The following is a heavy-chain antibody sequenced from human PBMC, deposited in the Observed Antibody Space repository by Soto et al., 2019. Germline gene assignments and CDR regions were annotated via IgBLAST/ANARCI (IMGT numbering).Heavy chain of an antibody. CDR2: IIPNFGTT. J-gene: IGHJ4*02. Sequence: QVQLVQSGAEVKKAGSSVKVSCKASGGSFSNFVISWVRQAPGQGLEWMGGIIPNFGTTNYAQKFQGKVTITADETTRSAYLELSCLTSEDTSVYYCARDVGGEATIRYWGQGTLVTVSS. CDR3: ARDVGGEATIRY. D-gene: IGHD3-16*01. CDR1: GGSFSNFV. V-gene: IGHV1-69*01.